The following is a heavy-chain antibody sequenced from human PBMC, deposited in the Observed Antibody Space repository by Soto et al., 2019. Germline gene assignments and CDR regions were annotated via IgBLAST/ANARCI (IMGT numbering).Heavy chain of an antibody. CDR1: GFSFTAYA. Sequence: GGSLRLSCSVSGFSFTAYAMHWVRQAPNKGLEYVSSISSSGVSTYYADAVKGRFTISRDNSKSTLSLQMSSLRVDDTGVYYCVKDRYVDYWGQGTLVTVSS. CDR2: ISSSGVST. V-gene: IGHV3-64D*06. CDR3: VKDRYVDY. J-gene: IGHJ4*02.